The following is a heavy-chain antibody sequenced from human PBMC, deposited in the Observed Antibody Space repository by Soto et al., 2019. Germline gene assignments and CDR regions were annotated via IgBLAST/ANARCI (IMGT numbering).Heavy chain of an antibody. CDR2: INAGNGNT. CDR1: GYTFTSYA. J-gene: IGHJ4*02. D-gene: IGHD2-15*01. Sequence: GASVKVSCKASGYTFTSYAMHWVRQAPGQRLEWMGWINAGNGNTKYSQKFQGRVTITRGTSASTAYMELSSLRSEDTAVYYCARAGYCSGGSCIDPYYFDYWGQGNLVTVS. V-gene: IGHV1-3*01. CDR3: ARAGYCSGGSCIDPYYFDY.